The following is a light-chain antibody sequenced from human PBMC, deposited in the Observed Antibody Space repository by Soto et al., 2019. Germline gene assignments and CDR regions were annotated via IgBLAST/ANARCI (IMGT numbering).Light chain of an antibody. J-gene: IGLJ2*01. CDR1: TSNIGSNF. V-gene: IGLV1-51*02. CDR3: ATWDKSLDVGV. CDR2: QNN. Sequence: QSALTQPPSMSAAPGQKVTISYSGSTSNIGSNFVSWYQQLPGTAPRLLIFQNNKRRSGVPDRFSGSKSGTSATLGITGLQTGDEADYYCATWDKSLDVGVFGGGTKLTVL.